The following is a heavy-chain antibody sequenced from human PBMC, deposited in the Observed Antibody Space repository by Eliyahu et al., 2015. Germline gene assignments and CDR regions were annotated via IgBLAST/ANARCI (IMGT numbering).Heavy chain of an antibody. Sequence: EVQLVESGGGLVQPGRSLRLSCAASGFTFDSXAXXWVRQAPGKGLEWVSGISWNSGSIGYADSVKGRFTISRDNAKNSLYLQMNSLRTEDTALYYCAKDINFIPVAGSNYYGMDVWGQGTTVTVSS. D-gene: IGHD6-19*01. CDR2: ISWNSGSI. CDR3: AKDINFIPVAGSNYYGMDV. V-gene: IGHV3-9*01. J-gene: IGHJ6*02. CDR1: GFTFDSXA.